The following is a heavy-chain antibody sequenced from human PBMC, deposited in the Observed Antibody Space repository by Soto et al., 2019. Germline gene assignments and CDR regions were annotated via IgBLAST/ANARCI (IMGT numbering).Heavy chain of an antibody. V-gene: IGHV3-74*01. CDR1: GFTFSSYW. Sequence: GGSLRLSCAASGFTFSSYWMHWVRQAPGKGLVWVSRINSDGSSTSYADSVKGRFTISRDNTKNTLYLQMNSLRAEDTAVYYCARDFNSGSYYPPFDYWGQGTLVTVSS. J-gene: IGHJ4*02. CDR2: INSDGSST. D-gene: IGHD1-26*01. CDR3: ARDFNSGSYYPPFDY.